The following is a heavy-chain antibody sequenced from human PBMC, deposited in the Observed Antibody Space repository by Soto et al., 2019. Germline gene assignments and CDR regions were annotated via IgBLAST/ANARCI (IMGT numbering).Heavy chain of an antibody. V-gene: IGHV3-23*01. CDR2: ISGSGGGT. J-gene: IGHJ4*02. D-gene: IGHD2-2*01. CDR3: AKVPRYCGYCSSTRRADFDQ. Sequence: GGSLRLSCAASEFTFSSYAMSWVRQAPGKGLEWVSIISGSGGGTYYADSVKGRFTISRDNSKNTLYLQMNSLRAEDTAVYYCAKVPRYCGYCSSTRRADFDQWGQGTLVTVSS. CDR1: EFTFSSYA.